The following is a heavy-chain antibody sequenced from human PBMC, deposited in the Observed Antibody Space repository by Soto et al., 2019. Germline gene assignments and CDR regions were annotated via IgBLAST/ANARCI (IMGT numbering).Heavy chain of an antibody. J-gene: IGHJ6*02. CDR1: GYSFTSYW. Sequence: PGESLKISCKGSGYSFTSYWISWVRQMPGKGLEWMGRIDPSDSYTNYSPSFQGHVTISADKSISTAYLQWSSLKASDTAMYYCARLPMVRGVTNYGMDVWGQGTTVTVSS. D-gene: IGHD3-10*01. V-gene: IGHV5-10-1*01. CDR2: IDPSDSYT. CDR3: ARLPMVRGVTNYGMDV.